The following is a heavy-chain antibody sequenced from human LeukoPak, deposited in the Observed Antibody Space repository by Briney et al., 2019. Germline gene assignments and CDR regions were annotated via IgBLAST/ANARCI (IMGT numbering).Heavy chain of an antibody. CDR1: GASISSSRDY. D-gene: IGHD1/OR15-1a*01. J-gene: IGHJ4*02. Sequence: SETLSLTCTVSGASISSSRDYWGWIRQTPGKGLEWNGSIYYLGNTYYNASLKSRVNMSLDKSKNQFSLKLNSVTAADTAVYYCARVQPKLTNKPLFDYWGQGALVTVSS. CDR3: ARVQPKLTNKPLFDY. CDR2: IYYLGNT. V-gene: IGHV4-39*07.